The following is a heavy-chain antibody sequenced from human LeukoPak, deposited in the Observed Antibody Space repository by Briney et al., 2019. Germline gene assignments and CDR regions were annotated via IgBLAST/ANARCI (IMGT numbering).Heavy chain of an antibody. CDR2: IYYSGST. J-gene: IGHJ4*02. Sequence: SQTLSLTCTVSGGSISSGGYYWSWIRQHPGKGLEWIGYIYYSGSTYCNPSLKSRVTISVDTSKNQFSLKLSSVTAADTAVYYCARGREQWLVLCYFDYWGQGTLVTVSS. CDR3: ARGREQWLVLCYFDY. CDR1: GGSISSGGYY. V-gene: IGHV4-31*03. D-gene: IGHD6-19*01.